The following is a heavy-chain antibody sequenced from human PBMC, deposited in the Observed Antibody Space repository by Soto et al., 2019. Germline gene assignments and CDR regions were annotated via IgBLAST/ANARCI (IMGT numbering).Heavy chain of an antibody. CDR3: AKDSCSGGSCYSNYFDY. CDR1: GFTFSSYG. CDR2: ISYDGSNK. D-gene: IGHD2-15*01. Sequence: PGGSLRLSCAASGFTFSSYGMHWVRQAPGKGLEWVAVISYDGSNKYYADSVKGRFTISRDNSKNTLYLQMNSLRAEDTAVYYCAKDSCSGGSCYSNYFDYWGQGTLVTVSS. V-gene: IGHV3-30*18. J-gene: IGHJ4*02.